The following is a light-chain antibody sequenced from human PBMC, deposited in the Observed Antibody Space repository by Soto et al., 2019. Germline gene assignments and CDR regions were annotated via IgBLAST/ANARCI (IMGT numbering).Light chain of an antibody. Sequence: EIVLTQSPGTLSLSPGETATLSCRASQSLTTHYLGWYQQKPGQAPRLLIYDASSRATGIPDRFSGGGSGTDFSLTISRLEPEDFAVYYCQQYADSPFTFGPGTKVDIK. J-gene: IGKJ3*01. V-gene: IGKV3-20*01. CDR3: QQYADSPFT. CDR1: QSLTTHY. CDR2: DAS.